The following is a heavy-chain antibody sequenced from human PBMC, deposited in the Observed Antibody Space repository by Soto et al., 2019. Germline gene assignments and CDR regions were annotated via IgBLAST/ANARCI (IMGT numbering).Heavy chain of an antibody. CDR3: AKAAVGRSSPYYFDS. CDR2: ISGSGGST. J-gene: IGHJ4*02. Sequence: EVQLLESGGGLVQPGGSLRLSCAASGFTFSSYAMSWVRQAPGKGLEWVSAISGSGGSTYYADSVKGRFTISRDNSRNPRHVKVTAWRPRARPLYNCAKAAVGRSSPYYFDSGGQGPLVTVPS. D-gene: IGHD6-6*01. CDR1: GFTFSSYA. V-gene: IGHV3-23*01.